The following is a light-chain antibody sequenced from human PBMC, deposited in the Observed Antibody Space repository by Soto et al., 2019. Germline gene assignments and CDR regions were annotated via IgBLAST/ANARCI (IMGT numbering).Light chain of an antibody. CDR3: AQFGSSPGFT. CDR1: QSINSSY. J-gene: IGKJ3*01. V-gene: IGKV3-20*01. CDR2: GAS. Sequence: EIVLTQSPGTLSLSPGERATLSCRASQSINSSYLAWYQQKPGQAPRLLIYGASSRATGIPDRFSGSGSGTDFTLTISRLEPEDFAVYYWAQFGSSPGFTFGPGTKVDIK.